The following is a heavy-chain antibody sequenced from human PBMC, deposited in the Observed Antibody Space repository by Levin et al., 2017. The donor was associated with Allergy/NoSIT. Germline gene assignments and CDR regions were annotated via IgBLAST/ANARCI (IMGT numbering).Heavy chain of an antibody. CDR2: ISSSGSTI. Sequence: GESLKISCAASGFTFSDYYMSWIRQAPGKGLEWVSYISSSGSTIYYADSVKGRFTISRDNAKNSLYLQMNSLRAEDTAVYYCARFGSSSWYGFGDYWGQGTLVTVSS. V-gene: IGHV3-11*01. CDR1: GFTFSDYY. J-gene: IGHJ4*02. D-gene: IGHD6-13*01. CDR3: ARFGSSSWYGFGDY.